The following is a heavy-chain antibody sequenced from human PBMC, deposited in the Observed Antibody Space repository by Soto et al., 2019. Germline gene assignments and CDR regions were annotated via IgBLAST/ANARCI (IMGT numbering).Heavy chain of an antibody. D-gene: IGHD3-3*01. CDR3: ARGSYYDFWSGYYTIGYYYYGMDV. J-gene: IGHJ6*02. CDR1: GFTFSSYS. V-gene: IGHV3-48*02. CDR2: ISSSSSTI. Sequence: PGGSLRLSCAASGFTFSSYSMNWVRQAPGKGVEGVSYISSSSSTIYYADSVKGRFTISRDNAKNSLYLQMNSLRDEDTAVYYCARGSYYDFWSGYYTIGYYYYGMDVWGQGTTVTVSS.